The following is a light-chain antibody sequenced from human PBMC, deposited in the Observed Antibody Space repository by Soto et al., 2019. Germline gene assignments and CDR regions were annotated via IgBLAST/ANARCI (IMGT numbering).Light chain of an antibody. V-gene: IGKV3-20*01. Sequence: VLTQSPGTLSLSPGERATLSCRASQSVSNNYLAWYQQKPGQAPRLLIYAASTRATGVPERFSGSGSGTEFTLTISRLEPEDFAVFYCHQYSSSPRTFGQGTRVEVK. CDR3: HQYSSSPRT. CDR1: QSVSNNY. CDR2: AAS. J-gene: IGKJ1*01.